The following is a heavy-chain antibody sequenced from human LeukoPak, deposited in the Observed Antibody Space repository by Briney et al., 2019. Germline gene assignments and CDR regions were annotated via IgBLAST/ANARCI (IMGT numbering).Heavy chain of an antibody. D-gene: IGHD1-26*01. CDR3: AKDHYGGSYYLCLFDY. CDR2: ISGSGGST. Sequence: PGGSLRLSCAASGFTSSSYAMSWVRQAPGKGLEWVSAISGSGGSTYYADSVKGRFTISRDNSKNTLYLQMNSLRAEDTAVYYCAKDHYGGSYYLCLFDYWGQGTLVTVSS. J-gene: IGHJ4*02. V-gene: IGHV3-23*01. CDR1: GFTSSSYA.